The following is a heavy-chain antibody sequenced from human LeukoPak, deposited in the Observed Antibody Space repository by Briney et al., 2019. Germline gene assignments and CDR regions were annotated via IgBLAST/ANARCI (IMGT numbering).Heavy chain of an antibody. CDR3: ARDIRYCSGGSCYGAFDI. D-gene: IGHD2-15*01. V-gene: IGHV1-46*01. J-gene: IGHJ3*02. CDR1: GYTFTGYY. Sequence: GASVKVSCKASGYTFTGYYMHWVRQAPGQGLEWMGIINPSGGSTSYAQKFQGRVTMTRDTSTSTVYMELSSLRSEDTAVYYCARDIRYCSGGSCYGAFDIWGQGTMVTVSS. CDR2: INPSGGST.